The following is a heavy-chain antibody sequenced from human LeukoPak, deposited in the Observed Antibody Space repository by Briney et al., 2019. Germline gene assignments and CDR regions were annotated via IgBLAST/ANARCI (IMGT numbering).Heavy chain of an antibody. V-gene: IGHV1-69*13. D-gene: IGHD3-22*01. Sequence: SVKVSCKASGGTFSIYAISWVRQAPGQGLEWMGGIIPIFGTANYAQKFQGRVTITADESTSTAYMELSSLRSEDTAVYYCARSSEGYYDSSGYSYFDYWGQGTLVTVSS. CDR1: GGTFSIYA. CDR3: ARSSEGYYDSSGYSYFDY. J-gene: IGHJ4*02. CDR2: IIPIFGTA.